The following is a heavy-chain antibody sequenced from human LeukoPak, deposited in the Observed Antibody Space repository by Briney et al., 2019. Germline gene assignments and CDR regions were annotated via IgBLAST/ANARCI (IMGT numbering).Heavy chain of an antibody. CDR3: ARDQTRYYYYYMDV. V-gene: IGHV3-48*03. D-gene: IGHD1-1*01. CDR1: GFTFSSYE. CDR2: ISSSGSTI. J-gene: IGHJ6*03. Sequence: SGGSLRLSCAASGFTFSSYEMNWVRQAPGKGLEWVSYISSSGSTIYYADSVKGRFTISRDNAKNSLYLQMNSLRAEDTAVYYCARDQTRYYYYYMDVWGKGTTVTISS.